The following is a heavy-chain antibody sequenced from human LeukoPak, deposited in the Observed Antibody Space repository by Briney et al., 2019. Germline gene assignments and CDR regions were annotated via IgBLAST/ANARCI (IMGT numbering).Heavy chain of an antibody. J-gene: IGHJ3*02. CDR1: GFTFSSYA. CDR3: ARDRGSGSYDAFDI. D-gene: IGHD1-26*01. CDR2: ISYDGTNK. Sequence: GRSLRLSCAASGFTFSSYAMHWVRQAPGKGLEWVAVISYDGTNKYYADSVKGRFTISRDNSKNTLYLQMNSLRAEDTAVYYCARDRGSGSYDAFDIWGQGTMVTVSS. V-gene: IGHV3-30*04.